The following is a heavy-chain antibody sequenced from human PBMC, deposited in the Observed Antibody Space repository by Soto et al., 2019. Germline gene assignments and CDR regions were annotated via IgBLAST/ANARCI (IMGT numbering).Heavy chain of an antibody. J-gene: IGHJ5*02. V-gene: IGHV1-69*12. Sequence: QVQLVQSGAEVKKPGSSVKVSCKASGGTFSSYAISWVRQAPGQGLEWMGWIIPIFGTANYAQKFQGRVTITADESTSTAYMELSRLRSEDMVVDYCARAHLHSDIVVVVAATPNGFDPWGQGTLVTVSS. D-gene: IGHD2-15*01. CDR1: GGTFSSYA. CDR2: IIPIFGTA. CDR3: ARAHLHSDIVVVVAATPNGFDP.